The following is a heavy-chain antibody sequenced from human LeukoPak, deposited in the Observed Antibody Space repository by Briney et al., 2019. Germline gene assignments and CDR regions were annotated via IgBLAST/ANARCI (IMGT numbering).Heavy chain of an antibody. CDR3: ARLPQYSTSRNLYWFDP. D-gene: IGHD6-13*01. CDR2: IYPGDSDT. CDR1: GYSFTSHW. J-gene: IGHJ5*02. V-gene: IGHV5-51*01. Sequence: GESLKISCKGSGYSFTSHWIGWVRQMPGKGQEWMGIIYPGDSDTRYSPSFQGQVTISADKSITTAFLQWSSLKASDTAMYYCARLPQYSTSRNLYWFDPWGQGTRVTVSS.